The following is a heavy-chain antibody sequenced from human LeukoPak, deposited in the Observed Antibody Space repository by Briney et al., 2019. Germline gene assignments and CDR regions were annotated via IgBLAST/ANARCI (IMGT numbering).Heavy chain of an antibody. V-gene: IGHV4-39*07. CDR1: GGSISSSSYY. D-gene: IGHD3-22*01. CDR3: ARPQYYYDSNGYYYVGRPFDI. CDR2: IYYRGST. Sequence: SETLSLTCTVSGGSISSSSYYWGWIRQPPGKGLEWVGTIYYRGSTYYNPSLKSRVTISVDTSKNQFSLKLSSVTAADTAVYYCARPQYYYDSNGYYYVGRPFDIWGQGTMVTVSS. J-gene: IGHJ3*02.